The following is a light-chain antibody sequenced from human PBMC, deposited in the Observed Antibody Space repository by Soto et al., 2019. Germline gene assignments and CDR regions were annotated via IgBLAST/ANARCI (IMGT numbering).Light chain of an antibody. V-gene: IGKV3-15*01. Sequence: EIVMTQYPATLSVSPGERATLSCRASQSVSSNLAWYQQKHGQAPRLLIYGASSRATGIPVRFSGSGSGTEGTITISSLQSEDFAVYYCQQSNNWPLTFGQGTRLEIK. CDR1: QSVSSN. J-gene: IGKJ5*01. CDR3: QQSNNWPLT. CDR2: GAS.